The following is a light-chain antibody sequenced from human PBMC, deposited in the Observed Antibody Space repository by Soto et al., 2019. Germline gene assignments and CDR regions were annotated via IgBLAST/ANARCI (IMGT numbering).Light chain of an antibody. J-gene: IGKJ1*01. CDR2: GAS. V-gene: IGKV3-15*01. CDR3: QQYQNLWT. Sequence: EMVMTQSPATLSVSPGERATLSCRASQSVSSNLAWYQQKPGRAPRLLIYGASTRATGIPARFSGSGSGTEFTLTISSLQSEDFAIYYCQQYQNLWTFGQGTKVDIK. CDR1: QSVSSN.